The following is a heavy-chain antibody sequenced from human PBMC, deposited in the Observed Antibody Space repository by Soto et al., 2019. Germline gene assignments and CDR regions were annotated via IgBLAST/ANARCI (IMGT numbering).Heavy chain of an antibody. J-gene: IGHJ4*02. CDR2: IYYSGST. CDR3: ARAGNYGVGWPPEYYFDY. D-gene: IGHD1-7*01. Sequence: SETLSLTCTFSVGSISSYYWSWIRQPPGKGLEWIGYIYYSGSTNYNPSLKSRVTISVDTSKNQFSLKLSSVTAADTAVYYCARAGNYGVGWPPEYYFDYWGQGTLVTVSS. CDR1: VGSISSYY. V-gene: IGHV4-59*01.